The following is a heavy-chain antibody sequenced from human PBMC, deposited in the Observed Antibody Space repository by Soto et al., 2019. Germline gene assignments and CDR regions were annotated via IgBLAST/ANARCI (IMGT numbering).Heavy chain of an antibody. CDR2: ISGSGGST. D-gene: IGHD6-19*01. J-gene: IGHJ6*02. CDR1: GFTFSSYA. V-gene: IGHV3-23*01. Sequence: GGSLRLSCAASGFTFSSYAMSWVRQAPGKGLEWVSAISGSGGSTYYADSVKGRFTISRDNSKNTLYLQMNSLRAEDTAVYYCAKDLGAVADTNDYYYYYGMDVWGQGTTVTVSS. CDR3: AKDLGAVADTNDYYYYYGMDV.